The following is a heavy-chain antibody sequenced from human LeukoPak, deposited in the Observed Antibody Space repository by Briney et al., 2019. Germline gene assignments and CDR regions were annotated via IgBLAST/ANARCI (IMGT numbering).Heavy chain of an antibody. D-gene: IGHD3-22*01. V-gene: IGHV4-31*03. J-gene: IGHJ4*02. CDR2: IYYSGST. Sequence: TSQTLSLTCSVSGVSISSGGYYWSWIRQHPGKGLEWIGYIYYSGSTYYNPSLKSRVTISVDTSKSQFSLKLSSVTAADTAVYYCASVPGSGYYLDYWGQGTLVTVSS. CDR1: GVSISSGGYY. CDR3: ASVPGSGYYLDY.